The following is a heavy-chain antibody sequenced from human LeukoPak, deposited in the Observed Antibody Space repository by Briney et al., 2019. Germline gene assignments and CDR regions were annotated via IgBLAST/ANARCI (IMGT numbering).Heavy chain of an antibody. CDR3: ARDYTGYFP. Sequence: GGSLRLSCAASGFTFKTHAMSWVRQAPGKGLEWVSRIDDSGVIRSYADSVKGRFTISRDNSKMTLTLQMNSLRAEDTAVYYCARDYTGYFPWGQGTLVIVSS. V-gene: IGHV3-23*01. D-gene: IGHD3-9*01. J-gene: IGHJ5*02. CDR2: IDDSGVIR. CDR1: GFTFKTHA.